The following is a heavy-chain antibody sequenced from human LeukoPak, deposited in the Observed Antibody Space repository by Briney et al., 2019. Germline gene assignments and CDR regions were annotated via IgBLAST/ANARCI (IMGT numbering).Heavy chain of an antibody. V-gene: IGHV1-69*04. CDR2: IIPILSIT. Sequence: ASVKVSCKASGGTFSSYAINWVRQAPGQGLEWMGRIIPILSITDYAQKFQGRVTITADKSTSTAYMDLSSLRSEDTAVYYCATGRPDAFDIWGQGTMVTVSS. D-gene: IGHD2-15*01. CDR1: GGTFSSYA. CDR3: ATGRPDAFDI. J-gene: IGHJ3*02.